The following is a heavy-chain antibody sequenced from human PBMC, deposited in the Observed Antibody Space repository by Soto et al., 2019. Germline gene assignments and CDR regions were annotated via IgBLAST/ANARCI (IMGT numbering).Heavy chain of an antibody. J-gene: IGHJ4*02. Sequence: ETLSLTCNVSGDSMTKYYWSWIRQPAGKGLEWIGRIYTSGSTNYNPSLKSRVTMSVDTSNNHFSLNLKSVTAADTAVYYCARTVGAAYYFDFWGQGALVTVSS. V-gene: IGHV4-4*07. CDR2: IYTSGST. D-gene: IGHD1-26*01. CDR3: ARTVGAAYYFDF. CDR1: GDSMTKYY.